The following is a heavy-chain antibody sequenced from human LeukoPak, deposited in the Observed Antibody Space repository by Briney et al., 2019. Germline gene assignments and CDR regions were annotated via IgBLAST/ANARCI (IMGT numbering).Heavy chain of an antibody. D-gene: IGHD6-19*01. J-gene: IGHJ4*02. CDR2: ISTSSSYI. CDR3: AREVENTSGWYSHFDY. Sequence: GGSLRLSCAASEFTFSSYAMHWVRQAPGKGLEWVSSISTSSSYIYYADSVKGRFTISRDNAKNSLYLQMNSLRAEDTAVYYCAREVENTSGWYSHFDYWGQGTLVAVSS. CDR1: EFTFSSYA. V-gene: IGHV3-21*01.